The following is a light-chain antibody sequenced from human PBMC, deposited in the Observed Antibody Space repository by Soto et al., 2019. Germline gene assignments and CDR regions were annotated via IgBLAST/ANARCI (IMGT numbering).Light chain of an antibody. J-gene: IGLJ1*01. CDR2: EVT. Sequence: QSALTQPASLSGSPGQSITISCTGGSSDIGGYNYVSWFQQHPGKAPKLMIYEVTNRPSGVSNRFSGSKSGSTASLTISGLQAEDEADYYCSSYTSSNTLVFGTGTKVTVL. CDR1: SSDIGGYNY. CDR3: SSYTSSNTLV. V-gene: IGLV2-14*01.